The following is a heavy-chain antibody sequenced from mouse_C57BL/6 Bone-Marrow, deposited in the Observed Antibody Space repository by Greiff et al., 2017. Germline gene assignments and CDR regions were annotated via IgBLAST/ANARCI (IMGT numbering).Heavy chain of an antibody. V-gene: IGHV5-4*03. J-gene: IGHJ4*01. CDR3: ARVNDAMDY. CDR1: GFTFSSYA. CDR2: ISDGGSYT. Sequence: EVKVEESGGGLVKPGGSLKLSCAASGFTFSSYAMSWVRQTPEKRLEWVATISDGGSYTYYPDNVKGRFTISRDNAKNNLYLQMSHLKSEDTAMYYCARVNDAMDYWGQGTSVTVSS.